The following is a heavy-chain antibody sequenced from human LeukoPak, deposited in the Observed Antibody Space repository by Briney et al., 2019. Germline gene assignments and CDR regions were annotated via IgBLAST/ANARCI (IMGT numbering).Heavy chain of an antibody. D-gene: IGHD1-26*01. J-gene: IGHJ4*02. V-gene: IGHV4-59*01. CDR3: ARAWGIVGATTVDY. Sequence: SETLSPTCSVSGGSISSYYWSWIRQPPGKGLEWIGYIYYSGITNYNPSLKSRVIISVYTSKNQFSLKLSSVTAADTAVYYCARAWGIVGATTVDYWGQGTLVTVSS. CDR2: IYYSGIT. CDR1: GGSISSYY.